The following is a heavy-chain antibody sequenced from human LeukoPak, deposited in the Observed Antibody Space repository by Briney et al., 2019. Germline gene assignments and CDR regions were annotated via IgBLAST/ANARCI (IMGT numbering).Heavy chain of an antibody. CDR2: IYHSGST. D-gene: IGHD5-18*01. CDR1: GGSISSGGYS. V-gene: IGHV4-30-2*01. J-gene: IGHJ5*02. CDR3: ARGVDTAMVTGSGFDP. Sequence: DPSQTLSLTCAVSGGSISSGGYSWSWIRQPPGKGLEWIGYIYHSGSTYYNPSLKSRVTISVDRSKNQFSLKLSSVTAADTAVYYCARGVDTAMVTGSGFDPWGQGTLVTVSS.